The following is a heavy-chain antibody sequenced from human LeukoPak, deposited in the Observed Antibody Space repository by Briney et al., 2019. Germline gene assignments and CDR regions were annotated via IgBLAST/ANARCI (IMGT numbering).Heavy chain of an antibody. J-gene: IGHJ3*02. V-gene: IGHV3-30*04. D-gene: IGHD2-15*01. CDR2: ISYDGSNK. Sequence: GGSLRXSCAASGFTFSSYAMHWVRQAPGKGLEWVAVISYDGSNKYYADSVKGRFTISRDNSKNTLYLQMNSLRAEDTAVYYCARDFYSGGAFDIWGQGTMVTVSS. CDR3: ARDFYSGGAFDI. CDR1: GFTFSSYA.